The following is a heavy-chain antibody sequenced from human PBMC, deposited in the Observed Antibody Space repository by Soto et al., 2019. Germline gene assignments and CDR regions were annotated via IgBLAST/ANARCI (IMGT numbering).Heavy chain of an antibody. V-gene: IGHV1-69*01. CDR3: ASGASRWYPYCFDS. D-gene: IGHD6-13*01. CDR1: EGTFNSYA. CDR2: IIPYYNTL. J-gene: IGHJ4*02. Sequence: QAQVVQSGAEVRKPGSSVKLPCKASEGTFNSYAIAWVRQAPGQGLEWMGGIIPYYNTLNYAQKFQDRVTMTSDDSTNTVYMEPSSLRSDDTAVYFCASGASRWYPYCFDSWAQGTLVTVSS.